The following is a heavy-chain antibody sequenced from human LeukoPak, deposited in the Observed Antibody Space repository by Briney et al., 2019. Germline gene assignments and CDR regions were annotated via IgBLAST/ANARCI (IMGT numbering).Heavy chain of an antibody. V-gene: IGHV3-30-3*01. CDR1: GFTFSTYA. CDR2: ISYDGSNK. Sequence: GGSLRLSCAASGFTFSTYAMHWVRQAPGKGLEWVAVISYDGSNKYYADSVKGRFTISRDNSKNTLYLQMNSLRAEDTAVYYCARGLYYDILTGQGYWGQGTLVTVSS. CDR3: ARGLYYDILTGQGY. J-gene: IGHJ4*02. D-gene: IGHD3-9*01.